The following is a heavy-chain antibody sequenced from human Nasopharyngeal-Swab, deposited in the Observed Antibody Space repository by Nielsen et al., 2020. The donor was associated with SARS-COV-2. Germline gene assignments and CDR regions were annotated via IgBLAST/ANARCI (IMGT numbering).Heavy chain of an antibody. CDR3: AKGMDSSGFHGFDI. CDR1: GFTFSGYA. Sequence: GGSLRLSCTASGFTFSGYAMNWVRQAPGKGLEWVSTINYNSGITYSADSVRGRFTIFRDNSENTLFLQMNSLMAEDTAMYFCAKGMDSSGFHGFDIWGQGTMVTVSS. V-gene: IGHV3-23*01. J-gene: IGHJ3*02. CDR2: INYNSGIT. D-gene: IGHD6-19*01.